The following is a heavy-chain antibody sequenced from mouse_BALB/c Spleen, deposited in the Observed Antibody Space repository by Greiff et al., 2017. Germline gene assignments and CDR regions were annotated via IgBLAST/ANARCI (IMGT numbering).Heavy chain of an antibody. CDR3: ARPEGYYAYAMDY. Sequence: EVTLVESGGGLVQPGGSRKLSCAASGFTFSSFGMHWVRQAPEKGLEWVAYISSGSSTIYYADTVKGRFTISRDNPKNTLFLQMTSLRSEDTAMYYCARPEGYYAYAMDYWGQGTSVTVSS. CDR1: GFTFSSFG. CDR2: ISSGSSTI. D-gene: IGHD1-1*02. V-gene: IGHV5-17*02. J-gene: IGHJ4*01.